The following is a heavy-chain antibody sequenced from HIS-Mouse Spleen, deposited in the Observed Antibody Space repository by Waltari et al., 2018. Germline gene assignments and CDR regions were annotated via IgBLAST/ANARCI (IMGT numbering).Heavy chain of an antibody. CDR2: IYYSGST. V-gene: IGHV4-39*07. D-gene: IGHD6-13*01. CDR3: AREIPYSSSWYDWYFDL. J-gene: IGHJ2*01. Sequence: QLQLQESGPGLVKPSETLSLTFTVSGGSISSSSYYCGGIRQPPGKGLEWIGSIYYSGSTYYNPSLKSRVTISVDTSKNQFSLKLSSVTAADTAVYYCAREIPYSSSWYDWYFDLWGRGTLVTVSS. CDR1: GGSISSSSYY.